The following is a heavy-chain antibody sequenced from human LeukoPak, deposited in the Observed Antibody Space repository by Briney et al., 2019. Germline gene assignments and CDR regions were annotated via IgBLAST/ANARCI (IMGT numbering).Heavy chain of an antibody. Sequence: SETLSLTCTVSGGSVSSGDYYWSWIRQPPGKGLEWIGYMYYSGSTYYNPSLKSRVTISVDTSKNEFSLKLSSVAAADTAVYYCASIGGSFPDGFDIWGQGTMVTVSS. D-gene: IGHD1-26*01. CDR1: GGSVSSGDYY. CDR3: ASIGGSFPDGFDI. CDR2: MYYSGST. J-gene: IGHJ3*02. V-gene: IGHV4-30-4*01.